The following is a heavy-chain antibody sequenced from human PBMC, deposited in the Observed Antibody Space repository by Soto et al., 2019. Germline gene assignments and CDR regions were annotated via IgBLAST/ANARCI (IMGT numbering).Heavy chain of an antibody. J-gene: IGHJ6*02. CDR1: GFTFSSYA. CDR2: ISYDGSNK. D-gene: IGHD6-6*01. V-gene: IGHV3-30-3*01. CDR3: ARDQAIAASLYYYYGMDV. Sequence: GGSLRLSCAASGFTFSSYAMHWVRQAPGKGLEWVAVISYDGSNKYYADSVKGRFTISRDNSKNTLYLQMNSLRAEDTAVYYCARDQAIAASLYYYYGMDVWGQGTTVTAP.